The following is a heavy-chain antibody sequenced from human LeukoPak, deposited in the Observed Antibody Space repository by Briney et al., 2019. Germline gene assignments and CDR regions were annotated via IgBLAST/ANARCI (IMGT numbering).Heavy chain of an antibody. CDR2: ISYDGSNK. CDR3: ASAYDYGDYYFDY. D-gene: IGHD4-17*01. CDR1: GFTFGSYA. Sequence: GGSLRLSCAASGFTFGSYAMHWVRQAPGKGLEWVAVISYDGSNKYYADSVKGRFTISRDNSKNTLYLQMNSLRAEDTAVYYCASAYDYGDYYFDYWGQGTLVTVSS. J-gene: IGHJ4*02. V-gene: IGHV3-30-3*01.